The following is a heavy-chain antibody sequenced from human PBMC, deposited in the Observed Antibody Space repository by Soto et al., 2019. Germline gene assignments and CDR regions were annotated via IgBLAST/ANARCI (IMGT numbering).Heavy chain of an antibody. V-gene: IGHV4-59*12. CDR2: IYYSGST. CDR1: GGSISSYY. CDR3: ASGSGYYDSSGYYPFDY. J-gene: IGHJ4*02. D-gene: IGHD3-22*01. Sequence: SETLSLTCTVSGGSISSYYWSWIRLPPGKGLEWIGYIYYSGSTNYNPSLKSRVTISVDRSKNQFSLKLSSVTAADTAVYYCASGSGYYDSSGYYPFDYWGQGTLVTVSS.